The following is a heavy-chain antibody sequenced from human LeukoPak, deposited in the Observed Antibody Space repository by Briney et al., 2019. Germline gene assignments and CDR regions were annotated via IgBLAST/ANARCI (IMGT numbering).Heavy chain of an antibody. J-gene: IGHJ6*03. V-gene: IGHV4-39*07. CDR3: ARPAYYYGSGSPSYYYYMDV. D-gene: IGHD3-10*01. CDR1: GGSISSSGYY. Sequence: PSETLSLTCTVSGGSISSSGYYWGWIRQPPGKGLEWVGTIYYSGTTYYNPSLKSRVTISVDTSKNQFSLKLSSVTAADTAVYYCARPAYYYGSGSPSYYYYMDVWGKGTTVTISS. CDR2: IYYSGTT.